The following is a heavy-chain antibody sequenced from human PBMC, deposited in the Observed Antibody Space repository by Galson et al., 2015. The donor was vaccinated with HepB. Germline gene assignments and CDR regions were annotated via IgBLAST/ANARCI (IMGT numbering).Heavy chain of an antibody. CDR3: ASDNYYCSSTSCSKTYYYYYGMDV. D-gene: IGHD2-2*01. J-gene: IGHJ6*02. V-gene: IGHV1-69*01. CDR2: IIPIFGTA. Sequence: CKASGGTFSSYAISWVRQAPGQGLEWMGGIIPIFGTANYAQKFQGRVTITADESTSTAYMELSSLRSEDTAVYYCASDNYYCSSTSCSKTYYYYYGMDVWGQGTTVTVSS. CDR1: GGTFSSYA.